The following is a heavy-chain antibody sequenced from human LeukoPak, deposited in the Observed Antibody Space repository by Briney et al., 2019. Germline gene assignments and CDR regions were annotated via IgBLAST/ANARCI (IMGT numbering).Heavy chain of an antibody. CDR1: GYRFTTDMFT. J-gene: IGHJ4*02. D-gene: IGHD6-19*01. CDR3: ARDSDSSGWSWVY. V-gene: IGHV1-3*01. CDR2: INAGNGNT. Sequence: ASVKVSCKASGYRFTTDMFTIHWLRQAPGHRLEWMGWINAGNGNTKYSQKFQGRVTITGDTSARTVYMEVSSLVSEDTAVYYCARDSDSSGWSWVYWGQGTLVTVSS.